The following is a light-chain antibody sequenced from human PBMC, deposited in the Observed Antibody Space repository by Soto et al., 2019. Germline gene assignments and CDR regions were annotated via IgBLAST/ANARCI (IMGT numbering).Light chain of an antibody. CDR2: DAS. V-gene: IGKV3-11*01. CDR3: QQRSNWPRT. Sequence: EIVLTQSPATLSLSPGERATLSCRASQSVSSYLAWYQQKPGQAPRLLIYDASNRATGIPARFSGSGSGTDFTLTISSLGPEDFAVYYCQQRSNWPRTFGGGTKVEI. CDR1: QSVSSY. J-gene: IGKJ4*01.